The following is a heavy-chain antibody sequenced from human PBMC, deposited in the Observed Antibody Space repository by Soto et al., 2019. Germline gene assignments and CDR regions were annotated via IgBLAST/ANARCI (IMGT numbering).Heavy chain of an antibody. CDR3: ARDNDCGDYFFAY. V-gene: IGHV1-18*01. Sequence: QVQLVQSGAEVKKPGASVKVSCKASGYTFTSYGISWVRQAPGQGLEWMGWISPYNGNTNYAQKLQGRVTMTTDTGTSKDYMELRSLNTDDTAVYYCARDNDCGDYFFAYRGQGTLVTVSS. D-gene: IGHD4-17*01. J-gene: IGHJ4*02. CDR2: ISPYNGNT. CDR1: GYTFTSYG.